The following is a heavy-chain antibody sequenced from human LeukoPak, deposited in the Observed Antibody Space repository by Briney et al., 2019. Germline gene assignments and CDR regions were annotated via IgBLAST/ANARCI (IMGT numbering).Heavy chain of an antibody. CDR2: ISSSSTI. CDR3: ARRGYCTNGVCYTQDYYYYMDV. CDR1: GFTFSSYE. J-gene: IGHJ6*03. Sequence: GGSLRLSCAASGFTFSSYEMNWVRQAPGKGLEWVSYISSSSTIYYADSVKGRFTISRDNAQKSLYLQMDSLRAEDTAVYYCARRGYCTNGVCYTQDYYYYMDVWGKGTTVTVSS. V-gene: IGHV3-48*03. D-gene: IGHD2-8*01.